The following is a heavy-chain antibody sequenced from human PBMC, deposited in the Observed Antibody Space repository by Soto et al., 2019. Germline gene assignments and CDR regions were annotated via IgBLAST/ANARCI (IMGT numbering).Heavy chain of an antibody. CDR2: IYCSGST. CDR3: AIASLDCRSGSCFARWFDP. D-gene: IGHD2-2*01. CDR1: GDSISSLY. J-gene: IGHJ5*02. Sequence: SETLSLTCTVSGDSISSLYWSWIRQPPGKGLEWIGYIYCSGSTSYNPSLKSRVTISVDTSKNQFSLKLSSVTAADTAVYYCAIASLDCRSGSCFARWFDPWGQGTLVTVSS. V-gene: IGHV4-59*11.